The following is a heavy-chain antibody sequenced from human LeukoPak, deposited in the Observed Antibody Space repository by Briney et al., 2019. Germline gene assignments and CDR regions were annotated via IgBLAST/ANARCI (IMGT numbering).Heavy chain of an antibody. CDR1: GLTFSTYA. Sequence: GGSLRLSCAASGLTFSTYAMHWVRQAPGKGLEWVALISYDGSSKYYADSVKGRFTISRDNSKNTLYLQMNSLRAEDTAVYYCARARSSYGYGDAFDIWGQGTMVTVSS. V-gene: IGHV3-30*04. D-gene: IGHD5-18*01. CDR2: ISYDGSSK. J-gene: IGHJ3*02. CDR3: ARARSSYGYGDAFDI.